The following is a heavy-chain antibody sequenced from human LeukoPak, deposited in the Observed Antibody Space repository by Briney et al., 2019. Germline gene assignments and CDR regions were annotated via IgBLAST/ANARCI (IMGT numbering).Heavy chain of an antibody. CDR3: ARGPPKGSSGWYYFDY. Sequence: QSGGSLRLSCAASGLTVSSNYMTWVRQAPGKGLEWVSILYSGGSTYYADSVKGRFTISRDNSKNTLYLQMNSLRAEDTAVYYCARGPPKGSSGWYYFDYWGQGTLVTVSS. J-gene: IGHJ4*02. CDR2: LYSGGST. V-gene: IGHV3-53*01. D-gene: IGHD3-22*01. CDR1: GLTVSSNY.